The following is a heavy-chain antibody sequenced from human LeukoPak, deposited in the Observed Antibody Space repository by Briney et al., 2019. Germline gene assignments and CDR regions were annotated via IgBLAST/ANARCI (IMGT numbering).Heavy chain of an antibody. V-gene: IGHV4-59*01. D-gene: IGHD7-27*01. J-gene: IGHJ4*02. CDR3: AKLILTGYFDY. Sequence: PSETLCLTCAVSGGSISSYYWSWIRQPPGKGLEWIGYIYYSGSTNYNPSLKSRVTISVDTSKNQFSLKLSSVTAADTAVYYCAKLILTGYFDYWGQGTLVTVSS. CDR2: IYYSGST. CDR1: GGSISSYY.